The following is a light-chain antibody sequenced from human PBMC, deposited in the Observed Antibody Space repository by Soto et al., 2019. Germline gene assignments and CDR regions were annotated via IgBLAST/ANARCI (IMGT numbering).Light chain of an antibody. CDR2: SAS. V-gene: IGKV1-39*01. CDR3: QQTFSLPYT. CDR1: ENSASY. J-gene: IGKJ2*01. Sequence: IQMTQSPSSLSASVGDRVTVNCRTSENSASYVSWFQQRPGKAPNLLIYSASTLHTGVSSRFSGNGSGTHFTLTVERLQAEDVANYYCQQTFSLPYTFGHGTKVEI.